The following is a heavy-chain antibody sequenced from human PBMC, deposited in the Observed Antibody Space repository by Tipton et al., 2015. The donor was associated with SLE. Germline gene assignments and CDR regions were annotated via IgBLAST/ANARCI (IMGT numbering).Heavy chain of an antibody. Sequence: LRLSCTVSGGSISGSNYYWAWIRQPPEKGLEWVGNLYHTGSTHYNPSLRNRVTISIDTSKNQFFLNLTTLTDADTAIYYCTRDVEFSTVSIFGLVPWGQGLQVTVSS. J-gene: IGHJ4*02. CDR3: TRDVEFSTVSIFGLVP. V-gene: IGHV4-39*07. CDR2: LYHTGST. D-gene: IGHD3/OR15-3a*01. CDR1: GGSISGSNYY.